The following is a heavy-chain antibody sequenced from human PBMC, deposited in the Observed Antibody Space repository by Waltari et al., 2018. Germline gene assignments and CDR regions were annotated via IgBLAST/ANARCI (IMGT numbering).Heavy chain of an antibody. CDR3: ARDNSYTRERSGWWFDP. CDR1: GYTFTSHW. V-gene: IGHV1-46*01. CDR2: INPNVGDK. Sequence: QVQLVQSGAEVKKPGASVKVSCKSSGYTFTSHWMHWVRQAPGQGPEGMGVINPNVGDKMYAQQKFQGRLTMTRDTSTSTDYMELSSLRSEDTAIYYCARDNSYTRERSGWWFDPWGPGTLVTVSS. J-gene: IGHJ5*02. D-gene: IGHD6-19*01.